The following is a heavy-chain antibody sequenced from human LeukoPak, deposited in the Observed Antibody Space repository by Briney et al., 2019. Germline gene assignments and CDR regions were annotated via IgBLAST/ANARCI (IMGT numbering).Heavy chain of an antibody. Sequence: PGESLQISCKGSGYSFTTYWIGWVRQMPGKGLEWMGIIYLDDSDTRYTPSFQGQVTISADKSISTAYLQWRSLRASDTATYYCARGIGDLLYWNFDLWGRGTLVTVSS. CDR3: ARGIGDLLYWNFDL. J-gene: IGHJ2*01. D-gene: IGHD1-26*01. CDR2: IYLDDSDT. CDR1: GYSFTTYW. V-gene: IGHV5-51*01.